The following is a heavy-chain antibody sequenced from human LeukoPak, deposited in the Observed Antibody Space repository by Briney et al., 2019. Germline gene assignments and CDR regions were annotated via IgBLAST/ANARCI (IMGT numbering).Heavy chain of an antibody. CDR3: ARGETIFGVVIIFYY. CDR1: GGTFSSYA. D-gene: IGHD3-3*01. CDR2: IIPIFGTA. J-gene: IGHJ4*02. Sequence: SVKVSCKASGGTFSSYAISWVRQAPGQGLEWMGGIIPIFGTANYAQKFQGRVTITADESTSTAYMELSSLRSEDTAVYYCARGETIFGVVIIFYYWGQGTLVTVSS. V-gene: IGHV1-69*01.